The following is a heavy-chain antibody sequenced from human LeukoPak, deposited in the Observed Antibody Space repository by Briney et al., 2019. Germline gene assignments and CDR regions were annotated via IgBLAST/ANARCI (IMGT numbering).Heavy chain of an antibody. Sequence: SETLSLTCIVSGGSISSSSYYRGWIRQPPGKGLEWIGSIYYSGSTYYNPSLKSRVTISVDTSKNQFSLKLSSVTAADTAVYYCASFPSYYYDSSGYYSDYWGQGTLVTVSS. V-gene: IGHV4-39*07. CDR1: GGSISSSSYY. CDR3: ASFPSYYYDSSGYYSDY. D-gene: IGHD3-22*01. J-gene: IGHJ4*02. CDR2: IYYSGST.